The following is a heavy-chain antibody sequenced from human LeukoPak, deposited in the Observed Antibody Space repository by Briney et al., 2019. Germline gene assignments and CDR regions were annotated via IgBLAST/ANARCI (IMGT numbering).Heavy chain of an antibody. CDR1: GYTFTSYG. CDR3: ARGPPNWGYDY. CDR2: TSPNSGDT. D-gene: IGHD7-27*01. Sequence: ASVKVSCKASGYTFTSYGINWVRQATGQRPEWMGWTSPNSGDTGYAQKFQDRVTMTRNTSISTAYMELSSLRSDDTAVYYCARGPPNWGYDYWGPGTLVTVSS. V-gene: IGHV1-8*02. J-gene: IGHJ4*02.